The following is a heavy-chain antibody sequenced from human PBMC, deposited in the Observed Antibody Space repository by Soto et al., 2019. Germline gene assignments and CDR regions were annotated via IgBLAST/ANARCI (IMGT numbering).Heavy chain of an antibody. CDR2: ISYGSTYK. J-gene: IGHJ4*02. V-gene: IGHV3-30-3*01. CDR3: ARARSSVWHYLDW. Sequence: QVQLVESGGGVVQPGRSLTVSCAASGFTFNTYTIHWVRQAPGKGLEWVAVISYGSTYKYYADSVKGRFTISSDDSKNTLSLQMNNLAAGDTAVYYCARARSSVWHYLDWWGEGTLVTVSS. CDR1: GFTFNTYT. D-gene: IGHD3-22*01.